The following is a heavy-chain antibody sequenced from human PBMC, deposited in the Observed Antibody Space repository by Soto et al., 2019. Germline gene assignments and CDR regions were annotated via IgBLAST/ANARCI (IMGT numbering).Heavy chain of an antibody. D-gene: IGHD5-18*01. CDR1: VFTFSSYG. V-gene: IGHV3-30*18. CDR2: ISYDGSNK. Sequence: SGGSLRLSCAASVFTFSSYGMHWIRQAPGKGLEWVAVISYDGSNKYYADSVKGRFTISRDNSKNTLYLQMNSLRAEDTAVYYCAKDRALIQLWPTTFDYWGQGTLVTVSS. J-gene: IGHJ4*02. CDR3: AKDRALIQLWPTTFDY.